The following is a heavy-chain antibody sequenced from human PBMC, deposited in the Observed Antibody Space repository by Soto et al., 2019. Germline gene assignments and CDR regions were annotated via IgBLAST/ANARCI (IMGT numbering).Heavy chain of an antibody. J-gene: IGHJ3*02. CDR3: ASSSTFYYDSSGYYGAFDI. CDR1: GGSFSGYY. V-gene: IGHV4-34*01. D-gene: IGHD3-22*01. Sequence: SETLSLTCAVYGGSFSGYYWNWIRQPPGKGLEWIGEINHSGSTNYKPSLKSRVTISVDTSKNQFSLKLSSVTAADTAVYYCASSSTFYYDSSGYYGAFDIWGQGTMVTVSS. CDR2: INHSGST.